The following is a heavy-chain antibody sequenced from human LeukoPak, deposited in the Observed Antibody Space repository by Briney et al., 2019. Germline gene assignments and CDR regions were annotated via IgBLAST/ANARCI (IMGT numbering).Heavy chain of an antibody. J-gene: IGHJ3*02. CDR3: ARDWNYVRRHSIAFDI. Sequence: ASVTVSCKASGYTFTGYYMHWVRQAPGQGLEWMGWINPNSGGTNYAQKFQGRVTMTRDTSISTAYMELSRLRSDDTAVYYCARDWNYVRRHSIAFDIWGQGTMVTVSS. D-gene: IGHD1-7*01. CDR1: GYTFTGYY. V-gene: IGHV1-2*02. CDR2: INPNSGGT.